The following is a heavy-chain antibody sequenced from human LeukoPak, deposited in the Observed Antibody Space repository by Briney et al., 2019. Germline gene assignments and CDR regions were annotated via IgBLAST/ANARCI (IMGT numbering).Heavy chain of an antibody. CDR2: NFYSGRT. V-gene: IGHV4-39*01. CDR1: GGSISTSNYY. Sequence: SETLSLTCTVSGGSISTSNYYWDWIRQPPGKGLEWFGNNFYSGRTYYSPSLRSRVTISVDTSKNQFSLKLSSVTAADTAVYYCARRDCSSTSCPALFDYWGQGTLVTVSS. J-gene: IGHJ4*02. D-gene: IGHD2-2*01. CDR3: ARRDCSSTSCPALFDY.